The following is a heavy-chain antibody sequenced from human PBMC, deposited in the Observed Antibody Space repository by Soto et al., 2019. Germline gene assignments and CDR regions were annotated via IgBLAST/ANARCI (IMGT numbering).Heavy chain of an antibody. J-gene: IGHJ4*02. Sequence: EVQLLESGGGLVQPGRSLRLSCAASGFTFDDYAMHWVRQAPGKGLEWVSGISWNSGSIGYADSVKGRFTISRDNAKNSLYLQMNSLRAEDTAIYYYARGATVTSHYFDYWGQGTLVTVSS. CDR2: ISWNSGSI. CDR1: GFTFDDYA. CDR3: ARGATVTSHYFDY. V-gene: IGHV3-9*01. D-gene: IGHD4-17*01.